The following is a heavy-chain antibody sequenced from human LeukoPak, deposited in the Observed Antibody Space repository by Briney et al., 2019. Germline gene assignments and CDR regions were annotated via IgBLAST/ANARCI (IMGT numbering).Heavy chain of an antibody. J-gene: IGHJ4*02. Sequence: SETLSLTCTVSGGSISSGDYYWSWIRQPPGKGLEWIGYIYYSGSTYYNPSLKSRVTISVDTSKNQFSLKLSSVTAADTAVYYCARIYYDSSGYYPDYFDYWGQGTLVTVSS. CDR1: GGSISSGDYY. D-gene: IGHD3-22*01. CDR2: IYYSGST. V-gene: IGHV4-30-4*01. CDR3: ARIYYDSSGYYPDYFDY.